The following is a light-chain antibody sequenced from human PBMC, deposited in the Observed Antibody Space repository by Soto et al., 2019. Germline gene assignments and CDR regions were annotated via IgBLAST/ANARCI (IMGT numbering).Light chain of an antibody. Sequence: QSALTQPASVSGSPGQSITISCTGTSSDVGGYTYVSWYQQHPGKAPKLMIFEVSNRPSGVSNRFSGSKSGNTASLTISGLQAEDEADYYCGSYTSRNTLYVSGNRTKVTVL. V-gene: IGLV2-14*01. CDR3: GSYTSRNTLYV. CDR1: SSDVGGYTY. J-gene: IGLJ1*01. CDR2: EVS.